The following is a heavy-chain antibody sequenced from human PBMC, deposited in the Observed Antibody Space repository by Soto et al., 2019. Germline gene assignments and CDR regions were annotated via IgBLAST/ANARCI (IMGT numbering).Heavy chain of an antibody. CDR2: IYFTGHT. CDR1: GGSISNSGSA. J-gene: IGHJ4*02. D-gene: IGHD2-15*01. V-gene: IGHV4-31*03. CDR3: AGAPNIYYFDF. Sequence: PSETLSLTCTASGGSISNSGSAWAWIRHHPGEGLEWLGSIYFTGHTYYNPSLVGRMSISLDTSKNQFSLTLNSATAADTAVYWCAGAPNIYYFDFWGQGPLVT.